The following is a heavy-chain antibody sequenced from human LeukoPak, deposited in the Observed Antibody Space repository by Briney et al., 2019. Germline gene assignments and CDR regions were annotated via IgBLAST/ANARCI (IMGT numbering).Heavy chain of an antibody. V-gene: IGHV3-23*01. CDR2: ISGSGGST. CDR3: AKDFSGYYYVAPKSGNWFDP. J-gene: IGHJ5*02. D-gene: IGHD3-22*01. CDR1: GFTFSSYA. Sequence: GGSLRLSCAASGFTFSSYARSWVRQAPGRGLEWVSAISGSGGSTYYADSVKGRFTISRDNSKNTLYLQMNSLRAEDTAVYYCAKDFSGYYYVAPKSGNWFDPWGQGTLVTVSS.